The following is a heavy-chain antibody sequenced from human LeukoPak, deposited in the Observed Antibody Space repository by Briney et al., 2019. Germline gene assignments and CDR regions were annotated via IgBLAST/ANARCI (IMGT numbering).Heavy chain of an antibody. V-gene: IGHV4-39*01. J-gene: IGHJ5*02. CDR1: GGSISSSSYY. CDR3: ARLVLDVWGSYRFDP. D-gene: IGHD3-16*02. Sequence: PSETLSLTWTVSGGSISSSSYYWGWIRQPPGKGLEWIGSIFYSGSTYYDPSLESRVTISVDTSKNQFSLKLTSVTAADTAVYYCARLVLDVWGSYRFDPWGQGTLVTVSS. CDR2: IFYSGST.